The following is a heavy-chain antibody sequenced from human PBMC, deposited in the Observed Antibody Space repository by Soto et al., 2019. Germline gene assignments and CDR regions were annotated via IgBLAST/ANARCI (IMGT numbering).Heavy chain of an antibody. J-gene: IGHJ5*01. CDR3: ARLIGNSWLES. D-gene: IGHD2-8*01. CDR2: TYYRSNWYT. V-gene: IGHV6-1*01. Sequence: PSQTLPLTGALSGGSVSTTSATWDCIKQSPSRGLEWLGRTYYRSNWYTDYAVSVKGRITISPDTSNNQLSLQLNSVTPDDTAVYYCARLIGNSWLESWGQGTLDTVSS. CDR1: GGSVSTTSAT.